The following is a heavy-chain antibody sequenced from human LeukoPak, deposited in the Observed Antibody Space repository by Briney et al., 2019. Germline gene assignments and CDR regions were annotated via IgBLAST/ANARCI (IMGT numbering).Heavy chain of an antibody. CDR3: ATYSGYDRIFDY. V-gene: IGHV3-48*01. CDR1: GFTFSSYA. CDR2: ISGSSSAI. Sequence: GGSLRLTCAASGFTFSSYAMSWVRQAPGKGLEWLSYISGSSSAINYADSVKGRFTISRDNAKNSLFLQMNSLRAEDTAVYYCATYSGYDRIFDYWGQGTLVTVSS. J-gene: IGHJ4*02. D-gene: IGHD5-12*01.